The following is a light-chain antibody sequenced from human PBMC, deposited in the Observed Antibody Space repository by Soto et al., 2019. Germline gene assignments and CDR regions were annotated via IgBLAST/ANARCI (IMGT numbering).Light chain of an antibody. Sequence: DIQMTQSPSSLSASVGDRVTITCRASQNIGTYLNWYHQTPGKAPYLLIYAATTLQGGVPSRFSGSGSGTYFTLTINSLQPEDFATDFCQQSSSLPRTFGQGTKVEIK. J-gene: IGKJ2*01. CDR2: AAT. CDR1: QNIGTY. V-gene: IGKV1-39*01. CDR3: QQSSSLPRT.